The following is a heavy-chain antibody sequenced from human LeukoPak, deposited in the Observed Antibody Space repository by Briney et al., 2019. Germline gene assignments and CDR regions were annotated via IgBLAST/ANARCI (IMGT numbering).Heavy chain of an antibody. J-gene: IGHJ4*02. CDR3: ARDHDYFDY. V-gene: IGHV1-3*03. Sequence: GASVKVSCKASGYTFTSYAMHWVRQAPGQRLEWMGWINAGNGNTKYSQEVQGRVTINRDTSASTAYMELSSLRSEDMAVYYCARDHDYFDYWGQGTLVTVYS. CDR2: INAGNGNT. CDR1: GYTFTSYA.